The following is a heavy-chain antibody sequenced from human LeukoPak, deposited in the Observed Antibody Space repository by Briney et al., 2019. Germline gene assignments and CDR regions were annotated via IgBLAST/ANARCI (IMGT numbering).Heavy chain of an antibody. Sequence: GGSLRLSCAASGFTFSSYSMNWVRQAPGKGLEWVSSISSSSSYIYYADSVKGRFTISRDNAKNSLYLQMNSLRAEDTAVYYCARCRDGYNVDAFDIWGQGTMVTASS. CDR3: ARCRDGYNVDAFDI. D-gene: IGHD5-12*01. J-gene: IGHJ3*02. CDR1: GFTFSSYS. CDR2: ISSSSSYI. V-gene: IGHV3-21*01.